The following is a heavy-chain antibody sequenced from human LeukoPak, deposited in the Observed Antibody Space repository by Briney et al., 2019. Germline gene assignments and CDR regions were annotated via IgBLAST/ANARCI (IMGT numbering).Heavy chain of an antibody. CDR3: ARVRLVTDY. V-gene: IGHV3-21*01. J-gene: IGHJ4*02. CDR2: ITSSSSHI. D-gene: IGHD3-9*01. Sequence: GGSLTLSCAASGFTFSSYSINWVRQAPGHGLGCGSSITSSSSHIYYADSVNGRFTISRNNAKNSLYLQMNSLKAEDTAVYYCARVRLVTDYWGQGTLVTVSS. CDR1: GFTFSSYS.